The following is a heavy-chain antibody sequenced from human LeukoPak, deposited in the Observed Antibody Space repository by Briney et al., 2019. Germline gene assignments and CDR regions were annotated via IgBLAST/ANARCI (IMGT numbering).Heavy chain of an antibody. CDR3: ASMGSFRQSLYYYYYMDV. Sequence: ESGPTLVKPSETLSLTCTVSGGSISSSSYYWGWIRQPPGKGLEWIGSIYYSGSTYYNPSLKSRVTISVDTSKNQFSLKLSSVTAADTAVYYCASMGSFRQSLYYYYYMDVWGKGTTVTVSS. CDR1: GGSISSSSYY. D-gene: IGHD6-6*01. V-gene: IGHV4-39*01. J-gene: IGHJ6*03. CDR2: IYYSGST.